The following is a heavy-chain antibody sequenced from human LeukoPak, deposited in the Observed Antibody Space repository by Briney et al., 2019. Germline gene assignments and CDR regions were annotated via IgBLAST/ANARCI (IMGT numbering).Heavy chain of an antibody. CDR2: ISAYNGNT. V-gene: IGHV1-18*01. CDR3: ARDYYGSGSYSPADY. CDR1: GYTFTSYG. J-gene: IGHJ4*02. D-gene: IGHD3-10*01. Sequence: ASVKVSCKXSGYTFTSYGISWVRQAPGQGLEWMGWISAYNGNTNYAQKLQGRVTMTTDTSTSTAYMELRSLRSDDTAVYYCARDYYGSGSYSPADYWGQGTLVTVSS.